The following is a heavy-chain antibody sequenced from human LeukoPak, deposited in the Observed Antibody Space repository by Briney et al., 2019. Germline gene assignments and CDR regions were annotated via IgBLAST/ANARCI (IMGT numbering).Heavy chain of an antibody. Sequence: GGSLGLSCAASGFTFSSYGMSWVRQAPGKGLEWVSFITTSGATTSYADSVKGRFTISRDNPRNTLYMQMNSLRDEDTALYYCAIMHGYYDGSGYWVQWGQGTLVTASS. V-gene: IGHV3-23*01. CDR3: AIMHGYYDGSGYWVQ. J-gene: IGHJ4*02. CDR2: ITTSGATT. D-gene: IGHD3-22*01. CDR1: GFTFSSYG.